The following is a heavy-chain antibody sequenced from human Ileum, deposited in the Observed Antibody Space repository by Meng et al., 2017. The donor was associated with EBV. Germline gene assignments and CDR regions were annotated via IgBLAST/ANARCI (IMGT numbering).Heavy chain of an antibody. CDR2: IYRSGSS. D-gene: IGHD3-10*01. V-gene: IGHV4-39*07. CDR3: ARDPAYPRGLFDS. J-gene: IGHJ4*02. CDR1: GDSSSISDHD. Sequence: QRLDWSPGRLMPSHTLSLTCSFSGDSSSISDHDWNWIRRSPGKGLEWIASIYRSGSSYFDPSLKSRVSLSLDTSKNQFSLKLSSVTAADTALYYCARDPAYPRGLFDSWGQGILVTVSS.